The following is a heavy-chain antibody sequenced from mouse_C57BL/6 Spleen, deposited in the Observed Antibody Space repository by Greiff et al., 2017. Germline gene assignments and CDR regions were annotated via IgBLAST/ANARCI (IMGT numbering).Heavy chain of an antibody. D-gene: IGHD2-1*01. CDR3: ARDGNYASDY. Sequence: QVQLKQSGAELVRPGTSVKVSCKASGYAFTNYLIEWVKQRPGQGLEWIGVITPGGGGTNYNEKIKGKATLTADKSSSTAYMQLSSLTSEDSAVYFWARDGNYASDYWGQGTSVTVSS. V-gene: IGHV1-54*01. J-gene: IGHJ4*01. CDR2: ITPGGGGT. CDR1: GYAFTNYL.